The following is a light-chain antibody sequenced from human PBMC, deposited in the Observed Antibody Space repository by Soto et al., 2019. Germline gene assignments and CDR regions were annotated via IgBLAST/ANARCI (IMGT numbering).Light chain of an antibody. CDR1: SSDVGGFNS. J-gene: IGLJ1*01. CDR3: CSYAGSYSYA. V-gene: IGLV2-11*01. CDR2: DVN. Sequence: SVRTQPRSVSGSPGQSVPISCTGTSSDVGGFNSVSWYQQHPGKVPKLMIYDVNKRPSWVPDRFSGSKSGSTASLTISGLQAEDEADYYCCSYAGSYSYAFATGTRVTV.